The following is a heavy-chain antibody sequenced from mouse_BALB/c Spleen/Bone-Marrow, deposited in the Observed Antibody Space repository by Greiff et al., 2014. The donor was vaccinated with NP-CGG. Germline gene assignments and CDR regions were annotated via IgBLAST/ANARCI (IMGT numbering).Heavy chain of an antibody. V-gene: IGHV6-6*02. Sequence: DVMLVESGGGLVQPGGSMKLSCVASGFTFSNYWMNWVCQSPEKGLEWVAEIRLKSNYYATYYAESVKGRFTISRDESKSSVFLQMNNLRPEDTGIYYCTRGGPYFDYWGQGATLTVSS. CDR1: GFTFSNYW. J-gene: IGHJ2*01. CDR3: TRGGPYFDY. CDR2: IRLKSNYYAT.